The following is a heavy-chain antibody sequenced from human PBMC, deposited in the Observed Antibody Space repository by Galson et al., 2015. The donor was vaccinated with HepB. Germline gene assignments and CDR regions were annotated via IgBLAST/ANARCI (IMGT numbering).Heavy chain of an antibody. CDR1: GYTFTTYD. CDR2: INPNNGNT. V-gene: IGHV1-8*01. Sequence: SVKVSCKVSGYTFTTYDINWVRQATGQGLEWMGWINPNNGNTGYAREFEGRVTMTRNTSISTAYMELSSLTSEDTAVYYCARSVGYSTNRCDYWGQGTLVTVST. CDR3: ARSVGYSTNRCDY. D-gene: IGHD6-13*01. J-gene: IGHJ4*01.